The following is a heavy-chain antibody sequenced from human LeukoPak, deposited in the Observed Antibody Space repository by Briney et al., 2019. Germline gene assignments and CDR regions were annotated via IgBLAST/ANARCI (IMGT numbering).Heavy chain of an antibody. CDR3: ARGSVYGGNSFDWFDP. CDR1: GGSFSGYY. J-gene: IGHJ5*02. Sequence: SETLSPTCAVYGGSFSGYYWSWIRQPPGKGLEWIGEINHSGSTNYNPSLKSRVTISVDTSKNQFSLKLSSVTAADTAVYYCARGSVYGGNSFDWFDPWGQGTLVTVSS. CDR2: INHSGST. V-gene: IGHV4-34*01. D-gene: IGHD4-23*01.